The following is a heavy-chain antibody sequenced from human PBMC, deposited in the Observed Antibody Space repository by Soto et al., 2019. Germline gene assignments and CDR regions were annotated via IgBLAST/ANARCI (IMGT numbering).Heavy chain of an antibody. CDR3: ARVVASNRYFDY. V-gene: IGHV4-30-2*01. CDR2: MYHSGST. D-gene: IGHD5-12*01. CDR1: GGSISSGGYS. J-gene: IGHJ4*02. Sequence: SETLSLTCAVSGGSISSGGYSWSWIRQPPGKGLEWIGYMYHSGSTYYNPSLKSRVTISIDRSKNQFSLKLSSVTAADTAVYYCARVVASNRYFDYWGQGTLVTVSS.